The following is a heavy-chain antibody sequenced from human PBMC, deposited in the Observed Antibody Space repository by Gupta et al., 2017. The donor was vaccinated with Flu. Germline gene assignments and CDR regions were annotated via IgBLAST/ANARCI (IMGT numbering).Heavy chain of an antibody. D-gene: IGHD2-15*01. CDR2: RDDSSS. J-gene: IGHJ5*02. CDR3: ARDGSVDCSGGSCYSWFDP. V-gene: IGHV3-74*01. Sequence: RDDSSSSYADSVKGRFTISRDNDTNTLYLQMNSLRAEDTAVYYCARDGSVDCSGGSCYSWFDPWGQGTLVTVSS.